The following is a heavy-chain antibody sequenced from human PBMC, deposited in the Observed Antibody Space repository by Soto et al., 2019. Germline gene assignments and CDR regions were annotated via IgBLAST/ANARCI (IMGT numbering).Heavy chain of an antibody. CDR1: GFTFSNYD. Sequence: EVQLVESGGGLVQPGGSLRLSCAASGFTFSNYDMHWVRQVTGKGLEWVSGITTAGDTYYPGSVKGRFTISREKAKNSLYLQMKSLSAGDTAVYYCARELHGGSYGMDVWGQGTTVTVSS. CDR2: ITTAGDT. J-gene: IGHJ6*02. CDR3: ARELHGGSYGMDV. V-gene: IGHV3-13*01.